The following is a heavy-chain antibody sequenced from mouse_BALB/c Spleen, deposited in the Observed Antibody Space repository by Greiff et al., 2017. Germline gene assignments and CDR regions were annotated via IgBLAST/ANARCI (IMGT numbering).Heavy chain of an antibody. D-gene: IGHD1-2*01. CDR2: INPGSGGT. CDR1: GYAFTNYL. J-gene: IGHJ4*01. CDR3: ARSQFITTATGAMDY. V-gene: IGHV1-54*01. Sequence: VQGVESGAELVRPGTSVKVSCKASGYAFTNYLIEWVKQRPGQGLEWIGVINPGSGGTNYNEKFKGKATLTADKSSSTAYMQLSSLTSDDSAVYFCARSQFITTATGAMDYWGQGTSVTVSS.